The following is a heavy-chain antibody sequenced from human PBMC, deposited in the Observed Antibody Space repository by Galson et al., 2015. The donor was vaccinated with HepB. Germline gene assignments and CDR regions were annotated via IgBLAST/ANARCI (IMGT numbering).Heavy chain of an antibody. CDR3: AKDQHSIRIITMVRGVTDY. V-gene: IGHV3-23*01. J-gene: IGHJ4*02. Sequence: SLRLSCAASGFTFSSYAMSWVSQAPGKGLEWVSAISGSGGSTYYADSVKGRFTISRDNSKNTLYLQMNSLRAEDTAVYYCAKDQHSIRIITMVRGVTDYWGQGTLVTVSS. CDR1: GFTFSSYA. CDR2: ISGSGGST. D-gene: IGHD3-10*01.